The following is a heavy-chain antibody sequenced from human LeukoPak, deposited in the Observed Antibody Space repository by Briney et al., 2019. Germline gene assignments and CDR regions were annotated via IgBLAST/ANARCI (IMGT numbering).Heavy chain of an antibody. Sequence: GGSLRLSCAASGFTFSSYAMSWVRQAPGKGLEWVSAISGSGGSTYYADSVKGRFTISRDNSKNTLYLQMNSLRAEDTAVYYCAKVSVPVREQYYFDYWGQGTLVTVSS. CDR2: ISGSGGST. CDR3: AKVSVPVREQYYFDY. D-gene: IGHD1-26*01. CDR1: GFTFSSYA. V-gene: IGHV3-23*01. J-gene: IGHJ4*02.